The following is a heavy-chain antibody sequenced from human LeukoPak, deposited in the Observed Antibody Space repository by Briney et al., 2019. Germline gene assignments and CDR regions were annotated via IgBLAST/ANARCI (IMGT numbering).Heavy chain of an antibody. V-gene: IGHV4-59*11. CDR1: DDSFSSHY. Sequence: SETLSLTCAVSDDSFSSHYWTWIRQPPGKGLISYIGSTNYNPSLKSRVTVSIDTSKNQFSLELSSVTAADTAVYYCARDLVTVTKGFDIWGQGTMVSVSS. CDR2: ISYIGST. CDR3: ARDLVTVTKGFDI. D-gene: IGHD4-17*01. J-gene: IGHJ3*02.